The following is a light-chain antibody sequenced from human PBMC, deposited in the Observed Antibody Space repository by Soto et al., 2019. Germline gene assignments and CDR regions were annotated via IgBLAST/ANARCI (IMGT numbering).Light chain of an antibody. V-gene: IGLV1-44*01. CDR2: SNN. CDR1: SSNIGSNT. J-gene: IGLJ3*02. Sequence: QSVLTQPPSASGTPGQRVTISCSGSSSNIGSNTVNWYQQLPGTAPKLLIYSNNQRPSGVPDRFSGSKSGTSASLASSGLQSEVEADYYCAAWDDSLMGVFGGGTKLTVL. CDR3: AAWDDSLMGV.